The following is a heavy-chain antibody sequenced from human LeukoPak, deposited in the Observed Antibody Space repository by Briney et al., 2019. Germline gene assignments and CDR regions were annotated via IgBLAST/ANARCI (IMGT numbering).Heavy chain of an antibody. CDR1: GYSISSDYY. Sequence: SETLSLTCTVSGYSISSDYYWGWIRQPPGKGLEWIGSIYHSGSTYYNPSLKSRVTISVDTSKNQFSLKLSPVTAADTAVYYCAKGAGPPWFDPWGQGTLVTVSS. V-gene: IGHV4-38-2*02. CDR2: IYHSGST. CDR3: AKGAGPPWFDP. J-gene: IGHJ5*02. D-gene: IGHD6-19*01.